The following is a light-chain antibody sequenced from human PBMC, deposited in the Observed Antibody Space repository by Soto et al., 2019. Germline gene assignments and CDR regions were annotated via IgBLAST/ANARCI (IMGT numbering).Light chain of an antibody. J-gene: IGLJ1*01. CDR2: DVI. CDR1: SSDVGGYNS. V-gene: IGLV2-11*01. Sequence: ALTQPRSESGSPGQSVTVSCIGTSSDVGGYNSVSWYQEHPGKAPKLMIYDVIKRPSGVPDRFSGSKSGNTASLTISGLLAEDEADYYCCSYVGSYSYVFGTGTKVTV. CDR3: CSYVGSYSYV.